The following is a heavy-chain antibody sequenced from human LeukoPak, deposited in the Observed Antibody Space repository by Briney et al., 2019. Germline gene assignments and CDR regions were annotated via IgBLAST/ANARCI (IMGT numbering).Heavy chain of an antibody. CDR2: INAYNGNT. J-gene: IGHJ4*02. V-gene: IGHV1-18*01. CDR3: ARFSDYGGNSGFDY. D-gene: IGHD4-23*01. Sequence: ASVKVSCKASGYTFTSYGISWVRQAPGQGLEWMGWINAYNGNTNYAQKLQGRVTMTTDTSTSTAYMELRSLRSDDTAVYYCARFSDYGGNSGFDYWGQGTLVTVSS. CDR1: GYTFTSYG.